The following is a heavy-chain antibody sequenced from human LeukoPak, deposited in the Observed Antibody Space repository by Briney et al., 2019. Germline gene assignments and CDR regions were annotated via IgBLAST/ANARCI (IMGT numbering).Heavy chain of an antibody. V-gene: IGHV1-3*01. CDR2: INADNGNT. Sequence: ASVKVSCKASGYTFSNYAMHWVRQAPGQRLEWMGWINADNGNTKYSQKFQGRVTITRDTSARTVYMEVSSLRSEDTAVYYCARDKILYDILTGYSVFYFDYWGQGTLVTVS. J-gene: IGHJ4*02. CDR3: ARDKILYDILTGYSVFYFDY. D-gene: IGHD3-9*01. CDR1: GYTFSNYA.